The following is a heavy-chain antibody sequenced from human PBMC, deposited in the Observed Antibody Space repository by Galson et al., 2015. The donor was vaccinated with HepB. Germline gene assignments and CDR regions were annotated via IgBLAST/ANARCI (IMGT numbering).Heavy chain of an antibody. CDR2: TYYRSKWYN. J-gene: IGHJ3*02. CDR1: GDSVSSNSAA. D-gene: IGHD3-10*01. V-gene: IGHV6-1*01. CDR3: ARGYYYGSGSYYYDAFDI. Sequence: CAISGDSVSSNSAAWNWIRQSPSRGLEWLGRTYYRSKWYNDYAVSVKSRITINPDTSKNQFSLQLNSVTPEDTAVYYCARGYYYGSGSYYYDAFDIWGRGTMVTVSS.